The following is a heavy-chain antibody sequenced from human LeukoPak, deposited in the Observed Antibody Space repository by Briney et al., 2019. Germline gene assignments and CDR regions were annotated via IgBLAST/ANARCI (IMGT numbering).Heavy chain of an antibody. CDR1: GGSISSSSYY. CDR3: ARHVWDIGFQQ. J-gene: IGHJ1*01. CDR2: IYSGST. V-gene: IGHV4-39*01. Sequence: PSETLSLTCTVSGGSISSSSYYWGWIRQPPGKGLEWIGSIYSGSTYSNPSLKSRVIISVDTSKNQFSLKLSSVTAADTAVYYCARHVWDIGFQQWGQGTLVTVSS. D-gene: IGHD2-8*01.